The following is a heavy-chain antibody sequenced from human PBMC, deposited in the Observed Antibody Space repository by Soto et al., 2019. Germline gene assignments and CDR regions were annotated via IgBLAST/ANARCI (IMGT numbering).Heavy chain of an antibody. V-gene: IGHV1-69*18. CDR3: ARVVITTVPASYYYGMDV. CDR1: GGTFSSYA. D-gene: IGHD3-22*01. CDR2: IIPFIGTA. Sequence: QVQLVQSGAEVKKPGSSVTVSCKASGGTFSSYAISWVRQAPGQGLEWMGRIIPFIGTANYAQKFQGRVTITGDESTSTAYMELTSLRSEDTAVYYCARVVITTVPASYYYGMDVWGQGTTVTVSS. J-gene: IGHJ6*02.